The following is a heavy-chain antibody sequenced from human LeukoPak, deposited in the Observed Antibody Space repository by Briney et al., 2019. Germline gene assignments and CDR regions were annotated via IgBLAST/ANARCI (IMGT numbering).Heavy chain of an antibody. CDR2: ISGSGGST. CDR3: AKICSSTSRHDAFDI. D-gene: IGHD2-2*01. V-gene: IGHV3-23*01. Sequence: PGGSLRLSCAASGFTFSSYAMSWVRQAPGKGLEWVSAISGSGGSTYYADSVEGRFTISRDNSKNTLYLQMNSLRAEDTAVYYCAKICSSTSRHDAFDIWGQGTMVTVSS. J-gene: IGHJ3*02. CDR1: GFTFSSYA.